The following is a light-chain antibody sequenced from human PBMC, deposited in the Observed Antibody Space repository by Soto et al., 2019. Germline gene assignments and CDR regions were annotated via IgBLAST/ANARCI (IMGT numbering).Light chain of an antibody. CDR3: CSYAGTGV. CDR2: EAT. CDR1: SRDVGDFSL. Sequence: QSALTQPASVSGSPGQSIIISCAGSSRDVGDFSLVSWYQQYPGKAPQLIIYEATKRPAGTSTRFSGSKSGNTASLTISGLQAEDEADYYCCSYAGTGVFGGGTKVTVL. J-gene: IGLJ3*02. V-gene: IGLV2-23*01.